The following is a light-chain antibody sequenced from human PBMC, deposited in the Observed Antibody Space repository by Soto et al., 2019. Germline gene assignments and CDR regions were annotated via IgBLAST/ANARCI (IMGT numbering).Light chain of an antibody. CDR1: QSVSSSY. J-gene: IGKJ2*01. CDR3: QLYGSSPPKYT. Sequence: EIVLTQSPGTLSLSPGERATLSCRASQSVSSSYLAWYQQKPGQAPRLLIYGASSRATGIADRFSGSGSGTDFTLNISRLEPEDFAVYYCQLYGSSPPKYTFGQGTKLEIK. V-gene: IGKV3-20*01. CDR2: GAS.